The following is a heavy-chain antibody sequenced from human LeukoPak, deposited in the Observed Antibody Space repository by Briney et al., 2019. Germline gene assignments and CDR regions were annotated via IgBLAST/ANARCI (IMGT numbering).Heavy chain of an antibody. Sequence: PSETLSLTCTVSGGSISSYYWSWIRQPPGKGLEWIGYIYYSGSTNYNPSLKSRVTISVDTSKNQFSLELSSVTAADTAVYYCARVSWGAGTTGWFDPWGQGTLVTVSS. J-gene: IGHJ5*02. D-gene: IGHD1-1*01. CDR2: IYYSGST. V-gene: IGHV4-59*01. CDR1: GGSISSYY. CDR3: ARVSWGAGTTGWFDP.